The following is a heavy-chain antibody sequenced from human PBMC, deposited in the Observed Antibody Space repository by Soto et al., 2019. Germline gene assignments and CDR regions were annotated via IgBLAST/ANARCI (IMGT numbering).Heavy chain of an antibody. CDR3: ARRTNYYYGMDV. CDR1: GGSISSSSYY. Sequence: SETLSLTCTVSGGSISSSSYYWGWIRQPPGKGLEWIGSIYYSGSTYYNPSLKSRVTISVDTSKNQLSLKLSSVTAADTAVYYRARRTNYYYGMDVWGQGTTVTVSS. CDR2: IYYSGST. V-gene: IGHV4-39*01. J-gene: IGHJ6*02.